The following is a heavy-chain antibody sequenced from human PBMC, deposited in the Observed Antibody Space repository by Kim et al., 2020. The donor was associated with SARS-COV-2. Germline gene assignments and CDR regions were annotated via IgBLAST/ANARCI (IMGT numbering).Heavy chain of an antibody. J-gene: IGHJ4*02. Sequence: SETLSLTCTVSGGSISSYYWSWIRQPPGKGLEWIGYIYYSGSTNYNPSLKSRVTISVDTSKNQFSLKLSSVTAADTAVYYCARFARAYYYDSSGYYFDYWGQGTRVTVSS. V-gene: IGHV4-59*08. CDR2: IYYSGST. D-gene: IGHD3-22*01. CDR1: GGSISSYY. CDR3: ARFARAYYYDSSGYYFDY.